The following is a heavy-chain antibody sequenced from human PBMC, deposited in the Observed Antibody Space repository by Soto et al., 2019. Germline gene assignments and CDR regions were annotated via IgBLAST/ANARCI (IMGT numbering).Heavy chain of an antibody. CDR3: ARIAAAGPNWFDP. CDR1: GYTFTSNG. Sequence: VASVKVSCKASGYTFTSNGISWVRQAPGQGLEWMGWISAYNGNTNYAQKLQGRVTMTTDTSTSTAYMELRSLRSDDTAVYYCARIAAAGPNWFDPWGQGTLVTVSS. D-gene: IGHD6-13*01. V-gene: IGHV1-18*01. CDR2: ISAYNGNT. J-gene: IGHJ5*02.